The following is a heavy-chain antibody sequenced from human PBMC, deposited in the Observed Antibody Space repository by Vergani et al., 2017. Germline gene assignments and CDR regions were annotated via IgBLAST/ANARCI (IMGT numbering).Heavy chain of an antibody. CDR1: GYSISRGFY. CDR2: MFHTGEA. Sequence: QIQLQESGPGLVKPSETLSLTCSVPGYSISRGFYWAWIRQTPEKGLEWIGGMFHTGEASNSPSFQSRVAFSMDTSKNQFSLQLTSVTAADTAVYFCGVIMVRSPRPDNWFDSWGRGTLVTVSS. D-gene: IGHD3-10*01. J-gene: IGHJ5*01. CDR3: GVIMVRSPRPDNWFDS. V-gene: IGHV4-38-2*02.